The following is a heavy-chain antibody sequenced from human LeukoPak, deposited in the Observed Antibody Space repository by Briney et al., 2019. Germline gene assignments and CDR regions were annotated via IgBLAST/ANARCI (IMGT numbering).Heavy chain of an antibody. CDR1: GFTFGRYW. D-gene: IGHD2-15*01. CDR2: IDSDGSGT. J-gene: IGHJ4*02. CDR3: ARDSEGVCSGGSCYSSPLDY. V-gene: IGHV3-74*03. Sequence: GESLRLSCAASGFTFGRYWMHWVRHAPGKGLVWVSQIDSDGSGTKYADSVKGRFTISRDNSKNTLYLQMNSLRVEDTAVYYCARDSEGVCSGGSCYSSPLDYWGQGTLVTVPS.